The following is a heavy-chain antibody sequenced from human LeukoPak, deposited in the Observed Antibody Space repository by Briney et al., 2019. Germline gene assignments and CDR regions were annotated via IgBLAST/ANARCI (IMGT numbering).Heavy chain of an antibody. J-gene: IGHJ4*02. CDR1: GASISSFY. Sequence: SETLSLTCTVSGASISSFYWSWIRQPAGKGLEWIGRIYTSGGTNYNPSLKSRVTMSIDTSKNQFSLKLYSVTAADTAVYYCVTDRSGSYDYWGQRILVTVSS. V-gene: IGHV4-4*07. CDR2: IYTSGGT. CDR3: VTDRSGSYDY. D-gene: IGHD1-26*01.